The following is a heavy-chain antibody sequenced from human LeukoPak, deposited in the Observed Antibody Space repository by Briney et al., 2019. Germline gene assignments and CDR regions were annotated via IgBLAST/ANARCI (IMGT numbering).Heavy chain of an antibody. J-gene: IGHJ6*03. CDR3: ASVRGYSYGYDYHYCMDV. CDR1: GFTFIDYY. CDR2: ISSSGSTI. Sequence: GGSLRLSSAASGFTFIDYYLIWIRQAPGKGLEWVSYISSSGSTIYYADSVKGRFTISRDNAKNSLYLQMNSLRAEDTAVYYCASVRGYSYGYDYHYCMDVWAKGTRVTVSS. D-gene: IGHD5-18*01. V-gene: IGHV3-11*01.